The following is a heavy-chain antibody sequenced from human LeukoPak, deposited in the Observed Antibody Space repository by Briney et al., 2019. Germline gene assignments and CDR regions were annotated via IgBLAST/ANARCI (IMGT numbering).Heavy chain of an antibody. Sequence: PGGSLRLSCAASGFTFSSYWMSSVRQAPGKGLEWVANIKQDGSEKYYVDSVKGRFIISRDNAKNSLYLQMNSLRVEDTAMYYCARGGLRLLEWLSPFDYWGQGTLVTVSS. CDR1: GFTFSSYW. CDR2: IKQDGSEK. CDR3: ARGGLRLLEWLSPFDY. V-gene: IGHV3-7*01. J-gene: IGHJ4*02. D-gene: IGHD3-3*01.